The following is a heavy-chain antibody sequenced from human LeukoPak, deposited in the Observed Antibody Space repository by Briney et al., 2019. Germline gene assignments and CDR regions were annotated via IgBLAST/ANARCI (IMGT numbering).Heavy chain of an antibody. Sequence: QPGGSLRLSCAASGLSFSSFAMSWVRQGPARGLEWVSSIGGNGETFYADSVKGRFTLSSDSSRTTVYFQLNNLRVEDTAIYYCAKASWVSSTDAVRWGQGTLVTVSS. CDR1: GLSFSSFA. CDR3: AKASWVSSTDAVR. CDR2: IGGNGET. V-gene: IGHV3-23*01. J-gene: IGHJ4*02. D-gene: IGHD3-16*01.